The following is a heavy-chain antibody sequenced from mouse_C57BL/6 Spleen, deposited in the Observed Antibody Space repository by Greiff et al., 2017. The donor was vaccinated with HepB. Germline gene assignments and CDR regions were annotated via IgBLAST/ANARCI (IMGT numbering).Heavy chain of an antibody. CDR1: GYTFTDYE. J-gene: IGHJ3*01. Sequence: VQLQQSGAELVRPGASVTLSCKASGYTFTDYEMHWVKQTPVHSLEWIGAIDPETGGTAYNQKFKGKAILTADKSSSTAYMELRSLTSEDSAVYYCTRSDDGYYRYWFAYWGQGTLVTVSA. D-gene: IGHD2-3*01. V-gene: IGHV1-15*01. CDR3: TRSDDGYYRYWFAY. CDR2: IDPETGGT.